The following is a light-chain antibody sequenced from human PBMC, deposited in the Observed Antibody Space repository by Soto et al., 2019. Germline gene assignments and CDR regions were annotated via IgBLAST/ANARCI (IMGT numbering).Light chain of an antibody. CDR1: QSVSSY. V-gene: IGKV3-15*01. CDR2: DAS. CDR3: HEYNTWPWT. Sequence: EIVLTQSPATLSLSPGERATLSCRASQSVSSYLAWYQQKPGQAPRLLIYDASNRATGIPARFSGSGSGTEFILTISSLQSEDFAVYYCHEYNTWPWTFGQGTKVDIK. J-gene: IGKJ1*01.